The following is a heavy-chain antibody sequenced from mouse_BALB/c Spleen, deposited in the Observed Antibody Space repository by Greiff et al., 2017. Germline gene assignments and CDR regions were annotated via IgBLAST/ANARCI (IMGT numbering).Heavy chain of an antibody. D-gene: IGHD2-10*01. J-gene: IGHJ1*01. CDR3: ARAYYGNPYWYFDV. V-gene: IGHV7-3*02. CDR2: IRNKANGYTT. CDR1: GFTFTDYY. Sequence: EVKLVESGGGLVQPGGSLRLSCATSGFTFTDYYMSWVRQPPGKALEWLGFIRNKANGYTTEYSASVKGRFTISRDNSQSILYLQMNTLRAEDSATYYCARAYYGNPYWYFDVGGGGTTVTVSS.